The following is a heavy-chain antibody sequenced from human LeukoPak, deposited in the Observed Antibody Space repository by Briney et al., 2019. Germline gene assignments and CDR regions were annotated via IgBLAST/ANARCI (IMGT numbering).Heavy chain of an antibody. CDR2: IYYSGST. CDR3: ARDSPSPDGYNPDY. CDR1: GGSISSYY. D-gene: IGHD5-24*01. V-gene: IGHV4-59*01. J-gene: IGHJ4*02. Sequence: SETLSLTCTVSGGSISSYYWSWIRQPPGKGLEWIGYIYYSGSTNYNPSLKSRVTISVDTSKNQFSLKLSSVTAADTAVYYCARDSPSPDGYNPDYWGQGTLVTVSS.